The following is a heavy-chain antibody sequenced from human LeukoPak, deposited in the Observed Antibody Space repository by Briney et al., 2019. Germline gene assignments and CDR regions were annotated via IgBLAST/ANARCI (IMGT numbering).Heavy chain of an antibody. D-gene: IGHD4-17*01. J-gene: IGHJ3*02. V-gene: IGHV1-46*01. Sequence: ASVKVSCKASGYTFTSYYMHLVRQAPGQGLEWMGIINPSGGSTSYAQKFQGRVTMTRDTSTSTVYMELSSLRSEDTAVYYCARTVTTYAFDIWGQGTMVTVSS. CDR3: ARTVTTYAFDI. CDR2: INPSGGST. CDR1: GYTFTSYY.